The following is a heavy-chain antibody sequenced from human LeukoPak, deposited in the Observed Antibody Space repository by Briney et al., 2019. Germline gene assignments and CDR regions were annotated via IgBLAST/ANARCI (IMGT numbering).Heavy chain of an antibody. CDR2: ISSNSNYI. D-gene: IGHD3-10*01. V-gene: IGHV3-21*06. CDR3: TRDLSARFPGGFDY. CDR1: GFTFSAYS. J-gene: IGHJ4*02. Sequence: GGSLRLSCAASGFTFSAYSMNWVRQAPGKGLEWVSTISSNSNYIYYADSVKGRSAISRDNARDSVPLQMDSLRAEDTAVYFCTRDLSARFPGGFDYWGQGILVTVSS.